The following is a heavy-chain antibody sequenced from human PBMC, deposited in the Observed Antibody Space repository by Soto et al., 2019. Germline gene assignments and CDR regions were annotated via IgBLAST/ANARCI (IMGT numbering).Heavy chain of an antibody. CDR1: GFTFSSYA. Sequence: EVQLLESGGGLVQPGGSLRLSCAASGFTFSSYAMSWVRQAPGKGLEWVSSISGSGGNAYYADSVKGRFSISRDNSKNTLRLQMSSLRADDTAVYYWAKDGASGSYPPYYYFGMDVWGQGTTVTVSS. CDR2: ISGSGGNA. CDR3: AKDGASGSYPPYYYFGMDV. V-gene: IGHV3-23*01. J-gene: IGHJ6*02. D-gene: IGHD1-26*01.